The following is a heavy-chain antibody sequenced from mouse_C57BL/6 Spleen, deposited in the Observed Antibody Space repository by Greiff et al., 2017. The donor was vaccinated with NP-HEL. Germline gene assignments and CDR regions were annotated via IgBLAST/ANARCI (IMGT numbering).Heavy chain of an antibody. J-gene: IGHJ1*03. CDR2: IYPRSGNT. D-gene: IGHD1-1*01. Sequence: QVQLKESGAELARPGASVKLSCKASGYTFTSYGISWVKQRTGQGLEWIGEIYPRSGNTYYNEKFKGKATLTADKSSSTAYMELRSLTSEDSAVYFCAGGHTTVVATDFDVWGTGTTVTVSS. CDR1: GYTFTSYG. V-gene: IGHV1-81*01. CDR3: AGGHTTVVATDFDV.